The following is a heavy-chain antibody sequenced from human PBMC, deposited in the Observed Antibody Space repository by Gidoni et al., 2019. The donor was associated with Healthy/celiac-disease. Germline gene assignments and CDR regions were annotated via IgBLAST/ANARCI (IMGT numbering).Heavy chain of an antibody. D-gene: IGHD2-2*01. CDR2: IKQDGSEK. CDR1: GFTFSSYW. V-gene: IGHV3-7*01. Sequence: EVQLVESGGGLVQPGGSLRLSCAASGFTFSSYWMSWVRQAPGKGLEWVANIKQDGSEKYYVDSVKGLFTISRDNAKNSLYLQMNSLRAEDTAVYYCARDPGFLVPPDAFDIWGQGTMVTVSS. J-gene: IGHJ3*02. CDR3: ARDPGFLVPPDAFDI.